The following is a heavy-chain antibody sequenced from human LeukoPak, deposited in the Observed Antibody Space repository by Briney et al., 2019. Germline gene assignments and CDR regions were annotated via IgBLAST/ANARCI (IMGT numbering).Heavy chain of an antibody. J-gene: IGHJ4*02. V-gene: IGHV4-59*12. CDR1: GGSISSYY. D-gene: IGHD3-22*01. CDR2: IYYSGST. Sequence: SETLSLTCTVSGGSISSYYWSWIRQPPGKGLEWIGYIYYSGSTNYNPSLKSRVTISVDKSKNQFSLKLSSVTAADTAVYYCASLYDSSGPRDYWGQGTLVTVSS. CDR3: ASLYDSSGPRDY.